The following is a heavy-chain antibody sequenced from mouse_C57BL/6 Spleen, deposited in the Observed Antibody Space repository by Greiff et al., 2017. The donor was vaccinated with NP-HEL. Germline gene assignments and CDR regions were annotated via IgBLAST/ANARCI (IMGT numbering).Heavy chain of an antibody. V-gene: IGHV1-64*01. CDR3: ARSPDSSGVDY. CDR2: IHPNSGST. D-gene: IGHD3-2*02. J-gene: IGHJ2*01. Sequence: VQLQQPGAELVKPGASVKLSCKASGYTFTSYWMHWVKQRPGQGLEWIGMIHPNSGSTNYNEKFKSKATLTVDKSSSTAYMQLSSLTSEDSAVYYCARSPDSSGVDYWGQGTTLTVSS. CDR1: GYTFTSYW.